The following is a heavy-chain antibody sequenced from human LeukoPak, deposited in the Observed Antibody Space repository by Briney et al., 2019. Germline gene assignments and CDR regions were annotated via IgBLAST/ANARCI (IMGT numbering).Heavy chain of an antibody. J-gene: IGHJ4*02. D-gene: IGHD3-22*01. CDR3: ARGDYYDSSGYDY. V-gene: IGHV4-34*01. Sequence: SETLSLTCAVYGGSFSCYYWSWIRQPPGKGLEWIGEINHSGSTNYNPSLKSRVTISVDTSKNQFSLKLSSVTAADTAVYYCARGDYYDSSGYDYWGEGTPVTVSS. CDR2: INHSGST. CDR1: GGSFSCYY.